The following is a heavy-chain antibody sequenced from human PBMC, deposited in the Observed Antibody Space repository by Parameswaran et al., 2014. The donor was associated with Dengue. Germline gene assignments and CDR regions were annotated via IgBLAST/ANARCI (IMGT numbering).Heavy chain of an antibody. V-gene: IGHV3-23*01. CDR2: ISGSGGST. D-gene: IGHD2-15*01. J-gene: IGHJ6*02. Sequence: WIRQPPGKGLEWVSAISGSGGSTYYADSVKGRFTISRDNSKNTLYLQMNSLRAEDTAVYYCAKESYCSGGSCSNYYYYGMDVWAKGPRSPSP. CDR3: AKESYCSGGSCSNYYYYGMDV.